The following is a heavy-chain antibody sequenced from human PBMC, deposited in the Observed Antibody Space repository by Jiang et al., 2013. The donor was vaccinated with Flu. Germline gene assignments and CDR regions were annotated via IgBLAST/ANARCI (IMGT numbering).Heavy chain of an antibody. Sequence: VQLVESGGGLIQPGGSLRLSCAASGFTISNNYMSWARQAPGKGLEWVSVIDSGGTTYYADSVKGRFTISRDNSKNTVYLQMNSLRVEDTAVYYCAGGRGLLVEYWGQGTLVTVSP. V-gene: IGHV3-53*01. J-gene: IGHJ4*01. CDR2: IDSGGTT. CDR1: GFTISNNY. D-gene: IGHD1-26*01. CDR3: AGGRGLLVEY.